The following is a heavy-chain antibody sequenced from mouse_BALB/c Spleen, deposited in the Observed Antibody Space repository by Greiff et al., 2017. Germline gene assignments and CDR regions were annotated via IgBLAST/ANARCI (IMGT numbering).Heavy chain of an antibody. CDR3: ARYELRRPWFAY. J-gene: IGHJ3*01. D-gene: IGHD1-1*01. CDR1: GYSITSDYV. CDR2: ISYSGST. Sequence: EVKLVESGPGLVKPSQSLSLTCTVTGYSITSDYVWYWIRQFPGNQLEWMGYISYSGSTSYNPSLKSRISITRDTSKNPFFLQLNSVTTEDTATYYCARYELRRPWFAYWGQGTLVTVSA. V-gene: IGHV3-2*02.